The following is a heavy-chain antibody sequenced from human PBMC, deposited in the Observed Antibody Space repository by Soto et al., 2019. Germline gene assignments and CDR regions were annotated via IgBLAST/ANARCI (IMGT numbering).Heavy chain of an antibody. V-gene: IGHV4-30-2*01. Sequence: SETLSLACAVSGGSISSGGYSWSWIRQPPGKGLEWIGYIYHSGSTYYNPSLKSRVTISVDRSKNQFSLKLSSVTAADTAVYYCARVPDRWGQGTLVTVS. CDR1: GGSISSGGYS. CDR3: ARVPDR. CDR2: IYHSGST. D-gene: IGHD2-2*01. J-gene: IGHJ5*02.